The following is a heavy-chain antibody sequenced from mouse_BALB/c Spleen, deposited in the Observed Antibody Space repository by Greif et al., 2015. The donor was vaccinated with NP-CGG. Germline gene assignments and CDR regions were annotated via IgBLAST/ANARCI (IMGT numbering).Heavy chain of an antibody. Sequence: QVQLKQSGAELVRPGTSVKISCKASSYTFTNYWLGWVKQRPGHGLEWIGDIYPGGGYTNYNEKFKGKATLTADTSSSTAYMQLSSLTSEDSAVYFCARGGGNYAYYFDYWGQGTTLTVSS. CDR3: ARGGGNYAYYFDY. CDR1: SYTFTNYW. CDR2: IYPGGGYT. D-gene: IGHD2-1*01. J-gene: IGHJ2*01. V-gene: IGHV1-63*02.